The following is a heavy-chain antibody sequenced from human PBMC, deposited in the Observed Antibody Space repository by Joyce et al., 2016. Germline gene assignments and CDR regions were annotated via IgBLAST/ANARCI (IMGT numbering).Heavy chain of an antibody. J-gene: IGHJ4*02. Sequence: QLQLQESGSGLVKPSQTLFLTCAVSGGSISSGGYSWNWIRQPPGKGLEWIGYIYHTGRISYNPSLKRRVTMSLDKSKNQFSVNLNSVTAADTAVYYCARGNYGSGAYYFDYWGQGILVAVSS. V-gene: IGHV4-30-2*01. CDR2: IYHTGRI. CDR3: ARGNYGSGAYYFDY. CDR1: GGSISSGGYS. D-gene: IGHD3-10*01.